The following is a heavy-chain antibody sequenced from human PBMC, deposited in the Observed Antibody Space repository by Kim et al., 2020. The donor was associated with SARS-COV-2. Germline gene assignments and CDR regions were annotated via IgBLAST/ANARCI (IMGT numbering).Heavy chain of an antibody. Sequence: ASVKVSCKASGHTFTSYGINWMRQAPGQGLEWMGWINTNTGNPTYAQGFTGRFVFSLDTSVTTAYLQISSLKAEDTAVYYCANQLGYCGGGRCYNNNWFDPWGQGTLVTVSS. J-gene: IGHJ5*02. CDR3: ANQLGYCGGGRCYNNNWFDP. D-gene: IGHD2-15*01. CDR2: INTNTGNP. CDR1: GHTFTSYG. V-gene: IGHV7-4-1*02.